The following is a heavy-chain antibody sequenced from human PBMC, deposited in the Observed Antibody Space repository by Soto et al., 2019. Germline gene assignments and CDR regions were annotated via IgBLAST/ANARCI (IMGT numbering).Heavy chain of an antibody. V-gene: IGHV5-51*01. CDR2: IYPGDSDT. D-gene: IGHD3-3*01. J-gene: IGHJ6*02. CDR1: GYSFTSYW. CDR3: AINYYDFWSGYYTPNYYYGMDV. Sequence: GESLKISCKGSGYSFTSYWSGWVRQMPGKGLEWMGIIYPGDSDTRYSPSFQGQVTISADKSISTAYLQWSSLKASDTAMYYCAINYYDFWSGYYTPNYYYGMDVWGQGTTVTVSS.